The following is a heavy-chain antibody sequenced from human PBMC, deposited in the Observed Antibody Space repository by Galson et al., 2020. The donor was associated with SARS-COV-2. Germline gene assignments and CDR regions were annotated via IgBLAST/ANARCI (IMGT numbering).Heavy chain of an antibody. V-gene: IGHV4-39*07. D-gene: IGHD6-19*01. J-gene: IGHJ5*02. CDR2: IYNTGST. CDR1: GGSISSTSYL. CDR3: ARDATSSGWFNWFDP. Sequence: SETLSLTCSVSGGSISSTSYLWGWICQPPGKGLEWIGSIYNTGSTHYNPSLESRATISVDTSKNHFSLKLSSVTAADTAVYYCARDATSSGWFNWFDPWGRGTLVTVSS.